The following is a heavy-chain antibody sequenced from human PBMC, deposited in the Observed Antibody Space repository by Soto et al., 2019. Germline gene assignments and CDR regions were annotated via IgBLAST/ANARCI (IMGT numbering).Heavy chain of an antibody. Sequence: GGSLRFSCAASGFTFSSYAMSWVRQAPGKGMEWVANTNPDGSEKYNVDSVKGRFKLSRDKEKNSLFLQMNSLRVEETAVYYCVTYMDVWGQGTTVTVSS. V-gene: IGHV3-7*01. CDR2: TNPDGSEK. CDR1: GFTFSSYA. J-gene: IGHJ6*02. CDR3: VTYMDV.